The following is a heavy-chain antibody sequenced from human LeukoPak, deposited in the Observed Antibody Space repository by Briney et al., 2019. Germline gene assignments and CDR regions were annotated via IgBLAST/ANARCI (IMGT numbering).Heavy chain of an antibody. J-gene: IGHJ4*02. Sequence: GGSLRLSCAAFGFTFSSYGMHWVRQAPGKGLEWVAFIRYDGSNKYYADSVKGRFTISRDNSKNTLYLQMNSLRAEDTAVYYCAVIWFGELALDYSGQGTLVTVSS. CDR2: IRYDGSNK. CDR3: AVIWFGELALDY. D-gene: IGHD3-10*01. CDR1: GFTFSSYG. V-gene: IGHV3-30*02.